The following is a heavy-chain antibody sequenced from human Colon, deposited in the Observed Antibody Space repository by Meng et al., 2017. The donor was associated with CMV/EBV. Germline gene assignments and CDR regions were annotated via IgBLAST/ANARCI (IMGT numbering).Heavy chain of an antibody. Sequence: SETLSLTCAVSGDSISSNHWWSWVRQPPGKGLEWIGEISHGGNTNYNPSLKSRVTISVDTSKNQFSLKLSSVTAADTAVYYCARGRIVVVPAAHLFDYWGQGTLVTVSS. V-gene: IGHV4-4*02. CDR3: ARGRIVVVPAAHLFDY. D-gene: IGHD2-2*01. J-gene: IGHJ4*02. CDR1: GDSISSNHW. CDR2: ISHGGNT.